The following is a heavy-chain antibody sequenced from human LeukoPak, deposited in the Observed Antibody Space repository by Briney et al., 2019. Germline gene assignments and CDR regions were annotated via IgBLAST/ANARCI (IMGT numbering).Heavy chain of an antibody. CDR2: IIGAGTT. D-gene: IGHD5-24*01. CDR1: GFTFSIYA. CDR3: AKALRQGDGYWNIDY. V-gene: IGHV3-23*01. J-gene: IGHJ4*02. Sequence: PGGSLRLSCAASGFTFSIYALSWVRQAPGKGLEWISGIIGAGTTYYADSVKGRFTVSRDQASNTVFLRMNSLRAEDSAVYYCAKALRQGDGYWNIDYWGQGALVTVSS.